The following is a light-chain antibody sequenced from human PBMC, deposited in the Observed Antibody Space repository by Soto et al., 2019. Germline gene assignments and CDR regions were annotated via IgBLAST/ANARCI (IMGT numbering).Light chain of an antibody. CDR2: SAS. Sequence: IQMTQSPSSLSASVADRGTITRPASQTSSNYLNWYQQQPGKAPKLLIYSASSLQTGVPSRFSGSGSGTDFTLTINSLQPEDFATYYCQQSYNGPFTFGPGTKVDI. CDR1: QTSSNY. V-gene: IGKV1-39*01. CDR3: QQSYNGPFT. J-gene: IGKJ3*01.